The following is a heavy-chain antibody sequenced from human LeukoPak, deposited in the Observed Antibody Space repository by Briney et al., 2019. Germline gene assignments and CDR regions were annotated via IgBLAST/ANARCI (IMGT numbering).Heavy chain of an antibody. CDR2: INGRGIT. D-gene: IGHD4-17*01. CDR3: AKERQTGDYFTSDY. Sequence: GGSLRLSCAASGFPFSSYAMNWVRQAPGEGLEWLSAINGRGITYYAGSVKGRFTISRDNSENTLYLQMNSLTVDDTAVYFCAKERQTGDYFTSDYWGQGTLVTVSS. J-gene: IGHJ4*02. CDR1: GFPFSSYA. V-gene: IGHV3-23*01.